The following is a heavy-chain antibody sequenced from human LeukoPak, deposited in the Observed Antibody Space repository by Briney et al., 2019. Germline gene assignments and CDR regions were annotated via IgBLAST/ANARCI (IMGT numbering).Heavy chain of an antibody. CDR2: ISSNGSST. Sequence: GGSLRLSCAASGFTFSSYAMHWVRQAPGKGLEYVSAISSNGSSTYYANSVKGRFTISRDNAKNSLYLQMNSLRAEDTAVYYCARGKGKRIVGATGYLQHWGQGTLVTVSS. D-gene: IGHD1-26*01. J-gene: IGHJ1*01. CDR3: ARGKGKRIVGATGYLQH. V-gene: IGHV3-64*01. CDR1: GFTFSSYA.